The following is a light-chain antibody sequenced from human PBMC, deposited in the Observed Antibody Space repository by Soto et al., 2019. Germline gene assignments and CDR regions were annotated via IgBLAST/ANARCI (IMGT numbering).Light chain of an antibody. Sequence: EIVLTQSPGTLSLSPGDRGTLSCRASQSCIGSYLGWYHQKPGQAPRLLIYGASSRDTGSLDRVSSSCPLTDLAPTITRLNPKEQTVHQCPVSGSLPRTFGGGTKVDIK. CDR2: GAS. CDR1: QSCIGSY. CDR3: PVSGSLPRT. J-gene: IGKJ4*01. V-gene: IGKV3-20*01.